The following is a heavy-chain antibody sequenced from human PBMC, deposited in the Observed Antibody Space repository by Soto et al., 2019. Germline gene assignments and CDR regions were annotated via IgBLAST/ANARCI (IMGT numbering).Heavy chain of an antibody. CDR3: AKIGVVAATVDAFDI. V-gene: IGHV3-30*18. CDR2: ISYDGSNK. Sequence: GGSLRLSCAASGFTFSSYAMNWVRQPPGKGLEWVAVISYDGSNKYYADSVKGRFTISRDNSKNTLYLQMNSLRAEDTAVYYCAKIGVVAATVDAFDIWGQGTMVTVSS. CDR1: GFTFSSYA. D-gene: IGHD2-15*01. J-gene: IGHJ3*02.